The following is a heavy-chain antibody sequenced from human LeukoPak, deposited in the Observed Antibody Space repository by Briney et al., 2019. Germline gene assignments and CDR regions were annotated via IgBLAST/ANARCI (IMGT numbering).Heavy chain of an antibody. V-gene: IGHV4-59*01. D-gene: IGHD4-17*01. Sequence: SETLSLTCTVSGGSISSYYWSWIRQPPGKGLEWIGYIYYSGSTNYNPSLKSRVTISVDTSKNQFSLKLSSVTAADTAVYYCARDDPIDYGELYYYYGMDVWGQGTTVTVSS. CDR1: GGSISSYY. CDR3: ARDDPIDYGELYYYYGMDV. CDR2: IYYSGST. J-gene: IGHJ6*02.